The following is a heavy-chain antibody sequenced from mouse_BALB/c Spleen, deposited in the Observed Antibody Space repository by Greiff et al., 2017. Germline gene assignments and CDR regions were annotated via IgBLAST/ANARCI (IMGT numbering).Heavy chain of an antibody. CDR1: GYTFTSYV. J-gene: IGHJ1*01. D-gene: IGHD2-1*01. Sequence: VQLQQSGPELVKPGASVKMSCKASGYTFTSYVMHWVKQKPGQGLEWIGYINPYNDGTKYNEKFKGKATLTSDKSSSTAYMELSSLTSEDSAVYYCARYYGNSYWYFDVWGAGTTVTVSS. CDR2: INPYNDGT. CDR3: ARYYGNSYWYFDV. V-gene: IGHV1-14*01.